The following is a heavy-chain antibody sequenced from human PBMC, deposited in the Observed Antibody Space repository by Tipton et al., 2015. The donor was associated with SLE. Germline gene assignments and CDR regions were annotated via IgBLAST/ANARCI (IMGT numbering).Heavy chain of an antibody. J-gene: IGHJ4*02. V-gene: IGHV4-59*01. CDR1: GGSISSYY. CDR2: IYCSGST. Sequence: TLSLTCTVSGGSISSYYWSWIRQPPGKGLEWIGYIYCSGSTNYNPSLKSRVTISVDTSKNQFSLKLSSVTAADTAVYYCARDPGAAMVTDYFDYWGQGTLVTVSS. D-gene: IGHD5-18*01. CDR3: ARDPGAAMVTDYFDY.